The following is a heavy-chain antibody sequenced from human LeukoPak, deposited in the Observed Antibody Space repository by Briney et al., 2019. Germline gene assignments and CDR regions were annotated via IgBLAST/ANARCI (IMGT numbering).Heavy chain of an antibody. V-gene: IGHV4-4*07. Sequence: SETLSLTCTVSGVSISSYYWSWIRQPAGKGLDWIGRLHTSGSTYYNPFFKSRVTMSVDTSKNQFSLKLSSVTAADTAVYYCARVGFGELYFDYWGQGTLVTVSS. J-gene: IGHJ4*02. CDR2: LHTSGST. D-gene: IGHD3-10*01. CDR1: GVSISSYY. CDR3: ARVGFGELYFDY.